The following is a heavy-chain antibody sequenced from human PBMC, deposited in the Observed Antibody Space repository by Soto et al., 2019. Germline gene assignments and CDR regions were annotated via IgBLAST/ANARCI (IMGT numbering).Heavy chain of an antibody. CDR3: AAPRDEYGSGVSWFTYGMDI. J-gene: IGHJ6*02. V-gene: IGHV3-23*01. Sequence: GGSLRLSCLASGFTFSDFAMTWVRHVPGRGLEWVASLDGAGGSTYYAESVRGRFSISRDNSQNTLFLQMKRLTVDDTAIYYCAAPRDEYGSGVSWFTYGMDIWGQGTTVNVSS. D-gene: IGHD3-10*01. CDR2: LDGAGGST. CDR1: GFTFSDFA.